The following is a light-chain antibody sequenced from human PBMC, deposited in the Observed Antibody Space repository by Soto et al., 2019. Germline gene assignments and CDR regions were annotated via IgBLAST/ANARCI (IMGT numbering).Light chain of an antibody. V-gene: IGKV1-6*01. CDR2: GSS. CDR1: QGIGND. CDR3: LQDYSYPRT. J-gene: IGKJ1*01. Sequence: AIQMTQSPSSLSASVGDRVTLTCRASQGIGNDLGWYQQKPGKAPKLLIYGSSSLQNWVPSRFSGSGPGTDFTFTISGLQPEDFAPYYCLQDYSYPRTFGQGTTVELK.